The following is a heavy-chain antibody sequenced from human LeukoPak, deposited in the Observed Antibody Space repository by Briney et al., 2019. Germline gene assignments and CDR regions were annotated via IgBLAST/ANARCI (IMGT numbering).Heavy chain of an antibody. CDR2: INPNSGGT. V-gene: IGHV1-2*02. CDR3: ATSGGGIVGATTTGDYFDY. Sequence: ASVKVSCKASGYTFTGYYMHWVRQAPGQGLEWVGWINPNSGGTNYAQKFQGRINMTRDTSISEAYMELSRLTSDDTAVYYCATSGGGIVGATTTGDYFDYWGQGTLVTVSS. CDR1: GYTFTGYY. J-gene: IGHJ4*02. D-gene: IGHD1-26*01.